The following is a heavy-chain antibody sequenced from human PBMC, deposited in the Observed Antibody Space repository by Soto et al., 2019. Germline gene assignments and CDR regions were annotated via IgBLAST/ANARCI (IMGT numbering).Heavy chain of an antibody. Sequence: GGSLRLSCAASGFTFSSYWMSWVRQAPGKGLEWVANIKQDGSEKYYVDSVKGRFTISRDNAKNSPYLQMNSLRAEDTAVYYCAREDCSGGSCYPFDYWGQGTLVTVSS. J-gene: IGHJ4*02. D-gene: IGHD2-15*01. CDR2: IKQDGSEK. CDR3: AREDCSGGSCYPFDY. V-gene: IGHV3-7*01. CDR1: GFTFSSYW.